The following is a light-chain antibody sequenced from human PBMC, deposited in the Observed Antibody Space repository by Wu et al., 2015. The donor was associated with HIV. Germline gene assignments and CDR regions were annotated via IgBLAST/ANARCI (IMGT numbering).Light chain of an antibody. V-gene: IGKV3-11*01. Sequence: EIVLTQSPATLSLSPGERATLSCRASQSVSSYLAWYQQKPGQAPRLLIYDASNRATGIPARFSGSGSGTDFTLTISSLEPEDFAVYYCQQRSNWPRTFGQGTNGGNQT. CDR1: QSVSSY. CDR2: DAS. J-gene: IGKJ1*01. CDR3: QQRSNWPRT.